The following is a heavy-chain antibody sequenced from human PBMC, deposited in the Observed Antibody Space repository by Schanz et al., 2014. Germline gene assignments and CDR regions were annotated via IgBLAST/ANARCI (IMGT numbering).Heavy chain of an antibody. J-gene: IGHJ1*01. CDR3: ATLDYAESVS. CDR1: GGTFSRLT. Sequence: QVQLVQSGADVKKPGSSVRVSCKASGGTFSRLTFSWVRQAPGQGLEWMGRVIPILGVTHYAQKFQGRVTITADKSTTTAYMELNSLNSDDTAVYYCATLDYAESVSWGRGTLVTVSS. CDR2: VIPILGVT. D-gene: IGHD4-17*01. V-gene: IGHV1-69*02.